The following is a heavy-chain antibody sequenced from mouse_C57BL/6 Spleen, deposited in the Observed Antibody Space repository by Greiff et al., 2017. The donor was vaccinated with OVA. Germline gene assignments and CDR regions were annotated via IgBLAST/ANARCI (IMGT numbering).Heavy chain of an antibody. CDR2: ISYSGST. CDR3: ARAGFYDGYYYYFDY. D-gene: IGHD2-3*01. Sequence: EVKLMESGPGMVKPSQSLSLTCTVTGYSITSGYDWHWIRHFPGNKLEWMGYISYSGSTNYNPSLKSRISITHDTSKNHFFLKLNSVTTEDTATYYCARAGFYDGYYYYFDYWGQGTTLTVSS. CDR1: GYSITSGYD. J-gene: IGHJ2*01. V-gene: IGHV3-1*01.